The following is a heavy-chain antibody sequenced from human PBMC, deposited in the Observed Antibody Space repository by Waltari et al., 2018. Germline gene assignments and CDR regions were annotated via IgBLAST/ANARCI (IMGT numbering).Heavy chain of an antibody. CDR2: IAYSGST. CDR1: AGSPGISY. V-gene: IGHV4-59*08. D-gene: IGHD4-17*01. CDR3: ARHFQGGGVTRHYFDL. J-gene: IGHJ2*01. Sequence: QVQLQESGPGLVKPWAPLSLTCEVSAGSPGISYGSWNGPFPGRGLEWIGYIAYSGSTNYNPSLKSRVTMSVDANNFSLEMTPLTATDTAVYFCARHFQGGGVTRHYFDLWGRGTPVTVSS.